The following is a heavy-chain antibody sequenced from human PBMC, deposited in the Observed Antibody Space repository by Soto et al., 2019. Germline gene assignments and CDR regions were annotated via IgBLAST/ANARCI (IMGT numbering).Heavy chain of an antibody. J-gene: IGHJ5*02. CDR1: GGFLSSSNYY. CDR3: ARGALRFLGNRFDP. Sequence: PSETLSLTCSASGGFLSSSNYYWSWIRQPPGKGLEWIGYIYHSGSTNYNPSLKSRVTISVDTSKNQFSLKVNSVNAADAAVYYCARGALRFLGNRFDPWGQGTRVTVSS. V-gene: IGHV4-61*01. CDR2: IYHSGST. D-gene: IGHD3-3*01.